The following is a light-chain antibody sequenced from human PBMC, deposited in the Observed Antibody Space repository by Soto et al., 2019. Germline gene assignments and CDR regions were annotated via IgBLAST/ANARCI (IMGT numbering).Light chain of an antibody. CDR3: QQYDRSPFT. CDR1: QSVSSSY. V-gene: IGKV3-20*01. J-gene: IGKJ3*01. CDR2: GAS. Sequence: EIVLTQSPGTLSLSPGERATLSCRASQSVSSSYLAWYQQKPGQAPRLLIYGASSRATGIPDRFSGSVSGTDFTLTISRREPEDFAVYYCQQYDRSPFTFGPGTKVDIK.